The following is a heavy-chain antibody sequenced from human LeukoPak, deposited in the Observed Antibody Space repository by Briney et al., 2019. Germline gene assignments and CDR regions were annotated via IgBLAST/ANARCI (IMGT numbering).Heavy chain of an antibody. D-gene: IGHD6-19*01. CDR3: AKGSGSGWYGWFAP. Sequence: GGSLRLSCAASGFTFGSYAMTWVRQAPGKVLEWVSSIDASGGSTYYADSVKGRFTISRDNSKNTFYLQMNTLRADDTAVCYCAKGSGSGWYGWFAPWGQGTLVTVSS. J-gene: IGHJ5*02. CDR1: GFTFGSYA. CDR2: IDASGGST. V-gene: IGHV3-23*01.